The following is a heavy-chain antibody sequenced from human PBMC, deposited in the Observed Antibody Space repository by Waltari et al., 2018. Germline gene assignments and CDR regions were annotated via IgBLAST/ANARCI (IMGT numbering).Heavy chain of an antibody. CDR2: IYHSGST. Sequence: QVQLQESGPGLVKPSETLSLTCAVSGYSISSGYYWGWSRQPPGKGLEWIGSIYHSGSTYSTPSLKSRVTISVDTSKNQFSLQLRSVTAADTAVYDCARLSRAAGTDYWGQGTLVTVSS. CDR3: ARLSRAAGTDY. D-gene: IGHD6-13*01. V-gene: IGHV4-38-2*01. J-gene: IGHJ4*02. CDR1: GYSISSGYY.